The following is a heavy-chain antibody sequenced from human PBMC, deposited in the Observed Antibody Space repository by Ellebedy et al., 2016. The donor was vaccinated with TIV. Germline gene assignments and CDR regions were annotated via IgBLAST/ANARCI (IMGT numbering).Heavy chain of an antibody. CDR3: ARPSATTGRNWWFDP. V-gene: IGHV3-48*02. Sequence: GESLKIFXAASGFTFSSYSMNWVRQAPGKGLEWVSFITSSSTTIHYADSVEGRFTISRDNAKNSLYLQMNSLRDEDTAVYYCARPSATTGRNWWFDPWGQGTLVTVSS. J-gene: IGHJ5*02. CDR1: GFTFSSYS. CDR2: ITSSSTTI. D-gene: IGHD4-11*01.